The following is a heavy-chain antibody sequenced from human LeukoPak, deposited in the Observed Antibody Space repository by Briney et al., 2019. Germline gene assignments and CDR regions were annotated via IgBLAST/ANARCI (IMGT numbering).Heavy chain of an antibody. V-gene: IGHV3-23*01. CDR2: ISGSGGST. J-gene: IGHJ4*02. Sequence: GGSLRLSCAASGFTFSSYAMSWVRQAPGKGLEWVTAISGSGGSTYYADSVKGRFTISRDNSKNTLYLQMNSLRAEDTAVYYCAKDAPTYYYGSGSYPAGDYWGQGTLVTVSS. CDR1: GFTFSSYA. D-gene: IGHD3-10*01. CDR3: AKDAPTYYYGSGSYPAGDY.